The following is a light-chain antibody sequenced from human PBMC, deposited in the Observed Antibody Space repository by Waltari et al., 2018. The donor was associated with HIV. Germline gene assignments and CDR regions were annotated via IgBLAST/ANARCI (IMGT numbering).Light chain of an antibody. CDR2: EVT. CDR1: SPDVGTYNL. V-gene: IGLV2-23*02. J-gene: IGLJ1*01. Sequence: QSALPQPASVSGSPGQSITLSCTGTSPDVGTYNLVSWYQQHPGKAPKLIIYEVTKRPSGVSNRFSGSKAGNTASLTISGLQADDEADYYCCSYVGSNTFFGTGTKVTVL. CDR3: CSYVGSNTF.